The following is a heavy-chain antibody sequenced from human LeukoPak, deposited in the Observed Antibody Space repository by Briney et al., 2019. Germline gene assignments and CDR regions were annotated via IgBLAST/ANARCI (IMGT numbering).Heavy chain of an antibody. V-gene: IGHV4-61*01. Sequence: SETLSLTCAVSGGSVTSGRYFWSWIRQPPGKGLEWIGYIYYNGNNKYSPSLESRVTISVDTSKNQFSLRLTSVTAADTAVYFCARVGDYSGSYWGQGTLVTVSS. CDR3: ARVGDYSGSY. J-gene: IGHJ4*02. CDR2: IYYNGNN. D-gene: IGHD1-26*01. CDR1: GGSVTSGRYF.